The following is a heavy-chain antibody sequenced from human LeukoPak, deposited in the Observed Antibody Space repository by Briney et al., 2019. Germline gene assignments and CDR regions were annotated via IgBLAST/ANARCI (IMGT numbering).Heavy chain of an antibody. V-gene: IGHV1-2*02. D-gene: IGHD4-17*01. CDR2: INPNSGGT. CDR3: ARDLVVYGDYRNYYYYYMDV. CDR1: GYTFTVYY. Sequence: ASVKVSCTASGYTFTVYYMHWVRQAPGQGLEWMGWINPNSGGTNYAQKFQGRVTMTRDTSISTAYMELSRLRSDDTAVYYCARDLVVYGDYRNYYYYYMDVWGKGTAVTISS. J-gene: IGHJ6*03.